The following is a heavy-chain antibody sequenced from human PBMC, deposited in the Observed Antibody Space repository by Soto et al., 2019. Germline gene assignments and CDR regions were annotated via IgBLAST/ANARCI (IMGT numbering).Heavy chain of an antibody. CDR1: GFTFSSYS. CDR2: ISSSSSYI. V-gene: IGHV3-21*04. J-gene: IGHJ4*02. CDR3: AKDDYSNYSYFDY. Sequence: GSLRLSCAASGFTFSSYSMNWVRQAPGKGLEWVSSISSSSSYIYYADSVKGRFTISRDNAKNSLYLQMNSLRAEDTAVYYCAKDDYSNYSYFDYWGQGTLVTVSS. D-gene: IGHD4-4*01.